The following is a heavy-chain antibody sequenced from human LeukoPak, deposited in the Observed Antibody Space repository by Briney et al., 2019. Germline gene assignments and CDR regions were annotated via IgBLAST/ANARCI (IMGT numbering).Heavy chain of an antibody. D-gene: IGHD3-22*01. CDR2: IYHSGST. V-gene: IGHV4-4*02. Sequence: SETLSLTCAVSGGPISSSNWWSWVRQPPGKGLEWIGEIYHSGSTNYNPSLKSRVTISVDKSKNQFSLKLSSVTAADTAVYYCARFNYDSSGYSFDYWGQGTLVTVSS. CDR3: ARFNYDSSGYSFDY. J-gene: IGHJ4*02. CDR1: GGPISSSNW.